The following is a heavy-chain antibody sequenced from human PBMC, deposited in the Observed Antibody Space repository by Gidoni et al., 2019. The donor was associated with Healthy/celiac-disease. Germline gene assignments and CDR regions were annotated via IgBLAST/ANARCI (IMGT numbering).Heavy chain of an antibody. CDR1: GFTFSTAW. D-gene: IGHD2-21*01. CDR2: IKSKTDGGTT. Sequence: EVQLVESGGGLVKPGGSLRLSCAASGFTFSTAWMSWVRQAPGKGLEWVGRIKSKTDGGTTDYAAPVKGRFTISRDDSKNTLYLQMNSLKTEDTAVYYCTTGPPLYGGDKYYYYGMDVWGQGTTVTVSS. V-gene: IGHV3-15*01. CDR3: TTGPPLYGGDKYYYYGMDV. J-gene: IGHJ6*02.